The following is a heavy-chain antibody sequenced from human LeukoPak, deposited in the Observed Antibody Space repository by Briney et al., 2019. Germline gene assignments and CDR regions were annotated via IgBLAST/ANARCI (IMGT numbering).Heavy chain of an antibody. Sequence: SETLSLTCAVYGGSFSGYYWSWIRQPPGKGLEWIGEINHSGSTNYNPSLKSRVTISVDTSKNQFSLKLSSVTAADTAVYYCARGPRVNWNHSGKWFDPWGQGTLVTVSS. CDR3: ARGPRVNWNHSGKWFDP. CDR2: INHSGST. CDR1: GGSFSGYY. D-gene: IGHD1-14*01. J-gene: IGHJ5*02. V-gene: IGHV4-34*01.